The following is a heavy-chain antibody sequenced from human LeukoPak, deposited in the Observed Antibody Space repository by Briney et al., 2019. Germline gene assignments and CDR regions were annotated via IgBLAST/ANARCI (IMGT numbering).Heavy chain of an antibody. CDR2: IKQDGTEK. CDR3: ATPSGYSSGWYPSDY. D-gene: IGHD6-19*01. J-gene: IGHJ4*02. Sequence: GGSLRLSCAASGFTFSSYWMSWVRQAPGKGLEWVANIKQDGTEKYYVDSVRGRFTISRDNAKNSLYLQMNSLRAEDTAVYHCATPSGYSSGWYPSDYWGQGTLVTVSS. V-gene: IGHV3-7*01. CDR1: GFTFSSYW.